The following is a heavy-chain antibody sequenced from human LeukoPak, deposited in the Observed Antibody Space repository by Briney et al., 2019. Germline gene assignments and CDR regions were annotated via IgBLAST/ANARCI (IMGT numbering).Heavy chain of an antibody. D-gene: IGHD1-1*01. CDR2: IIPFLDIP. Sequence: SVKVSCKASGGTFSSYGFSWVRQAPGQGLEWMGRIIPFLDIPNYAQKFQGRLTTTADKSTSTSYMELTHLRTDDTAVYFCARAGQVGHNYLDPWGQGTLVTVSS. V-gene: IGHV1-69*04. CDR3: ARAGQVGHNYLDP. CDR1: GGTFSSYG. J-gene: IGHJ5*02.